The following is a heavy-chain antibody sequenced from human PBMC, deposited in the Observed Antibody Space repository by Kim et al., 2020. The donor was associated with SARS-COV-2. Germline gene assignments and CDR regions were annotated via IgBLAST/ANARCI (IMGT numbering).Heavy chain of an antibody. CDR2: INHSGST. CDR1: GGSFSGYY. D-gene: IGHD3-10*01. Sequence: SETLSLTCAVYGGSFSGYYWSWIRQPPGKGLEWIGEINHSGSTNYNPSLKSRVTISVDTSKNQFSLKLSSVTAADTAVYYCARARVYYYGSGSSTQRGFDPWGQGTLVTVSS. V-gene: IGHV4-34*01. CDR3: ARARVYYYGSGSSTQRGFDP. J-gene: IGHJ5*02.